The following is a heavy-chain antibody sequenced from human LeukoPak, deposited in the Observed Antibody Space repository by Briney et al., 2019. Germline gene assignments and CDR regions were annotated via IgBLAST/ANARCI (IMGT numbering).Heavy chain of an antibody. CDR3: AREDGGKADI. V-gene: IGHV3-48*02. CDR1: GFTFSRYS. J-gene: IGHJ3*02. D-gene: IGHD4-23*01. Sequence: PGGSLILSCAASGFTFSRYSMNWVRQAPGKGLEWVSYISSSNNTIDYADSVKGRFSISRDNAKNSLYLQMKSLRDEDTAVYYCAREDGGKADIWGQGTMVTVSS. CDR2: ISSSNNTI.